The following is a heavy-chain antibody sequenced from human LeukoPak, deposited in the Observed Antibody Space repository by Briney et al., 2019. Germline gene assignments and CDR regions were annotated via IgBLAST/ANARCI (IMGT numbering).Heavy chain of an antibody. D-gene: IGHD6-13*01. CDR3: ARSGIAAAGTPNWFDP. V-gene: IGHV4-30-4*08. Sequence: PSETLSLTCTVSGGSISSGDYYWSWIRQPPGKGLEWIGYIYYSGSTYYNPSLKSRVTISVDTSKNQFSLKLSSVTAADTAVYYCARSGIAAAGTPNWFDPWGQGTLVTVSS. J-gene: IGHJ5*02. CDR1: GGSISSGDYY. CDR2: IYYSGST.